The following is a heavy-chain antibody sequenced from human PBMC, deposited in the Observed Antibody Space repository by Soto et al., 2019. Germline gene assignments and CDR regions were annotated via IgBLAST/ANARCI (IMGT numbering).Heavy chain of an antibody. CDR2: IYSSGNS. CDR1: GASISRDDYY. D-gene: IGHD3-9*01. Sequence: QVQLQESGPGLVKPSQTLSLTCSVSGASISRDDYYWSWIRQHPGKRLEWIAYIYSSGNSYYNPSLSSRVAISLDTSKNQFSLRLSSVTAADTVVYYCASALTGDYVGFDYWGQGTPATVSS. J-gene: IGHJ4*02. V-gene: IGHV4-31*03. CDR3: ASALTGDYVGFDY.